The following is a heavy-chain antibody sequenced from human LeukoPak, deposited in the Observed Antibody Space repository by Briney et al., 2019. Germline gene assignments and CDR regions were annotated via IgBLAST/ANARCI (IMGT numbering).Heavy chain of an antibody. V-gene: IGHV3-23*01. CDR1: GFTFSSYA. CDR2: ISGSGDST. D-gene: IGHD6-13*01. CDR3: AESIASNGTVY. Sequence: AGGSLRLSCAASGFTFSSYAMNWVRQAPGKGLEWVSTISGSGDSTYYADSVKGRFTISRDNSKNTLHLQMSRLRAEDTGVYYCAESIASNGTVYWGQGTQVTVSS. J-gene: IGHJ4*02.